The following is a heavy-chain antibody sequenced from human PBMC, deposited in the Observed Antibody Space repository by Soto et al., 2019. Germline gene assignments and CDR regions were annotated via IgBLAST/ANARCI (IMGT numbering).Heavy chain of an antibody. Sequence: PGGSLRLSCAASGFTFSSYWMHWVRQAPGKGLVWVSRINSDGSSTSYADSVKGRFTIARDNAKNTLYLQMNSLRAEDTAAYYCARPPRGYSGYDYWGQGTLVTVSS. CDR3: ARPPRGYSGYDY. V-gene: IGHV3-74*01. CDR1: GFTFSSYW. J-gene: IGHJ4*02. CDR2: INSDGSST. D-gene: IGHD5-12*01.